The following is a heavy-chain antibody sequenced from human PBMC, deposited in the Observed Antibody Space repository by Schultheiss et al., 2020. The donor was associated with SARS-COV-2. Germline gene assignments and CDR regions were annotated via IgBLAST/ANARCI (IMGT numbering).Heavy chain of an antibody. CDR2: VYSSGNT. D-gene: IGHD2-15*01. CDR3: ARDMYCSAGSCFDWYFDV. J-gene: IGHJ2*01. CDR1: GGSISAYS. Sequence: SQTLSLTCTVSGGSISAYSWSWVRQPPGKGLEWIGYVYSSGNTNYNPSLKSRVTMSVDMTKNQFSLKVSSVTAADTAIYYCARDMYCSAGSCFDWYFDVWGRGTLVTVSS. V-gene: IGHV4-59*01.